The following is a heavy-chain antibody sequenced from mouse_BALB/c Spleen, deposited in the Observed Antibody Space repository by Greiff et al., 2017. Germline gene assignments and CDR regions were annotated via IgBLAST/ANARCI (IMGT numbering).Heavy chain of an antibody. CDR1: GYTFTDYA. CDR2: ISTYNGNT. Sequence: QVQLQQSGPEVVRPGVSVKISCKGSGYTFTDYAMHWVKQSHAKSLEWIGVISTYNGNTNYNQKFKGKATLTVDKSSSTAYMQLNSLTSEDSAVYYCANRYDEAWFAYWGQGTLVTVSA. D-gene: IGHD2-14*01. CDR3: ANRYDEAWFAY. J-gene: IGHJ3*01. V-gene: IGHV1-67*01.